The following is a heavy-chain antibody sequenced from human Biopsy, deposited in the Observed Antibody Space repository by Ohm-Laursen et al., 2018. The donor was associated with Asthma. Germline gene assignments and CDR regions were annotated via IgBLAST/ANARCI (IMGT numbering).Heavy chain of an antibody. J-gene: IGHJ4*02. D-gene: IGHD3-22*01. Sequence: ASVNASCKASGYTVTRYAINWVRQAPGQGLEWMGWINTNTGDPTYAQGFTGRFVFSLDTSVNTAHLQISSLKAEDTAVYYCARMISYYHEMRAPFFDYWGQGTLVTVSS. CDR2: INTNTGDP. CDR1: GYTVTRYA. CDR3: ARMISYYHEMRAPFFDY. V-gene: IGHV7-4-1*02.